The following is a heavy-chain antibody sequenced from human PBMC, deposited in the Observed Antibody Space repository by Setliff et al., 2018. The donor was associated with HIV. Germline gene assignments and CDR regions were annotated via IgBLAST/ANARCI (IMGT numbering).Heavy chain of an antibody. D-gene: IGHD2-15*01. CDR2: IYYSGSS. V-gene: IGHV4-59*03. CDR3: SLQMNSLRAEDTAVYYCARGGAIGVSVGAT. CDR1: GGSISSYY. Sequence: PSETLSLTCTVSGGSISSYYWSVFRQPPGKGLEWIGYIYYSGSSNYNPSLKSRVTISADTSNNQFSLKGRFSVSKDNAKNSLSLQMNSLRAEDTAVYYCARGGAIGVSVGATWGQGTLVTVSS. J-gene: IGHJ5*02.